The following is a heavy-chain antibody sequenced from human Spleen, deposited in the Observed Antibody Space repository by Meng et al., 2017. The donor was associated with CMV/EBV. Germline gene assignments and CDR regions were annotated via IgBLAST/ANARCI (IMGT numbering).Heavy chain of an antibody. CDR2: INPSGGST. V-gene: IGHV1-46*01. CDR1: DSFTSHF. D-gene: IGHD2-2*02. Sequence: DSFTSHFIRWVRQAPGQGLEWMGLINPSGGSTTVPRNFQGRVTMTRDTSTSTVYMELSGLSSEDTAVYYCARVRCSSATCYTGGFDFWGQGTLVTVSS. J-gene: IGHJ4*02. CDR3: ARVRCSSATCYTGGFDF.